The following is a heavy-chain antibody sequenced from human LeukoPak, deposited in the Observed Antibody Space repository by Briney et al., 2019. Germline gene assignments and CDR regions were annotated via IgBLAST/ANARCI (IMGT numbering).Heavy chain of an antibody. CDR1: GYTFTSYD. Sequence: GASVKVSCKASGYTFTSYDINWVRQATGQGLEWMGWMNPNSGNTGYAQKFQGRVTMTRNTSISTAYMELSSLRSEDTAVYNCARTVYYDSSAIWFDPWGQGTLVTVSS. CDR3: ARTVYYDSSAIWFDP. D-gene: IGHD3-22*01. J-gene: IGHJ5*02. V-gene: IGHV1-8*01. CDR2: MNPNSGNT.